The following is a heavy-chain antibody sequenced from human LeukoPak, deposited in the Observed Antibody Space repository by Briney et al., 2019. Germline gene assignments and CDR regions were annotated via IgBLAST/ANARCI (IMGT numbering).Heavy chain of an antibody. Sequence: SETLSLTCTVSGGSISSSSYYWGWIRQPPGKGLEWIGSIYYSGSTYYNPSLKSRVTISVDTSKNQFSLKLSSVTAADTAVYYCARRRHCSSTSCSYFDYWGQGTTVTVSS. J-gene: IGHJ4*03. V-gene: IGHV4-39*01. CDR3: ARRRHCSSTSCSYFDY. CDR1: GGSISSSSYY. CDR2: IYYSGST. D-gene: IGHD2-2*01.